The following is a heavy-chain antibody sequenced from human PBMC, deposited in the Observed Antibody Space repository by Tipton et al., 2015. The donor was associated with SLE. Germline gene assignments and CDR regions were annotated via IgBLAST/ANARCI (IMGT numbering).Heavy chain of an antibody. D-gene: IGHD2-2*01. J-gene: IGHJ4*02. V-gene: IGHV4-59*08. CDR2: IYYSGST. CDR1: GGSISSYY. Sequence: TLSLTCTVSGGSISSYYWSWIRQPPGKGLEWIGYIYYSGSTNYNPSLKSRVTISVDTSKNQFPLKLSSVTAADTAVYYCARHGDSLMPPDYWGQGTLVTVSS. CDR3: ARHGDSLMPPDY.